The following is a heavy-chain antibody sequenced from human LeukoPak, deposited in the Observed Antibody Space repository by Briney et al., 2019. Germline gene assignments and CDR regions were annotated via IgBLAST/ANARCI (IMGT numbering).Heavy chain of an antibody. J-gene: IGHJ4*02. CDR2: INPSGGST. D-gene: IGHD6-13*01. CDR1: GYTFTSYY. CDR3: ARDGAAPAAVTPKYYFDY. Sequence: GASVKVSCKASGYTFTSYYMHWVRQAPGQGLEWMGIINPSGGSTSYAQKFQDRVTMTRDTSTSTVYMELSSLRSEDTAVYYCARDGAAPAAVTPKYYFDYWGQGTLVTVSS. V-gene: IGHV1-46*01.